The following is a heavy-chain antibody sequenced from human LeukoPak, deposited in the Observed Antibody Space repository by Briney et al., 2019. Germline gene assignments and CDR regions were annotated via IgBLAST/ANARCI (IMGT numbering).Heavy chain of an antibody. D-gene: IGHD1-26*01. J-gene: IGHJ4*02. CDR2: ISYDGSNK. CDR3: ARGGHIMGGHQVNYFDY. Sequence: GRSLRLSCAASGFTFSSYAMHWVRQAPGKGLEWVAVISYDGSNKYYADSVKGRFTISRDNSKNTLYLQMNSLRAEDTAVYYCARGGHIMGGHQVNYFDYWGQGTLVTVSS. CDR1: GFTFSSYA. V-gene: IGHV3-30-3*01.